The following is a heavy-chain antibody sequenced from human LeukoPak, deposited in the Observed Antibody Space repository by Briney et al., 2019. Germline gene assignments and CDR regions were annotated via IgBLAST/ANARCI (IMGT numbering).Heavy chain of an antibody. J-gene: IGHJ4*02. D-gene: IGHD3-10*01. CDR2: INHSGST. Sequence: SETLSLTCAVYGGSFSGYYWSWIRQPPGKGLEWIGEINHSGSTNYNPSLKSRVTISVDTSKNQFSLTLSSVTAADTAVYYCARLVQDYYGSGSQGSPFDYWGQGTLVTVSS. CDR1: GGSFSGYY. CDR3: ARLVQDYYGSGSQGSPFDY. V-gene: IGHV4-34*01.